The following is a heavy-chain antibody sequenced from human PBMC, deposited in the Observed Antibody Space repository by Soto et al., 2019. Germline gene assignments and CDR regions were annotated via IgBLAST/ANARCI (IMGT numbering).Heavy chain of an antibody. CDR3: ARGVRGVIIAD. CDR2: INHSGST. CDR1: GGSFSGYY. V-gene: IGHV4-34*01. J-gene: IGHJ4*02. D-gene: IGHD3-10*01. Sequence: QVQLQQWGAGLLKPSETLSLTCAVYGGSFSGYYWSWIRQPPGKGLEWIGEINHSGSTNYNPSLKSRVTISVDTSKNQFSLKLGSVTAADTAVYYWARGVRGVIIADWGQGTLVTVSS.